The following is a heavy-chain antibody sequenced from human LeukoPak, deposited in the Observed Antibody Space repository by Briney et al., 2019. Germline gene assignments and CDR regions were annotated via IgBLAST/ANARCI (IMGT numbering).Heavy chain of an antibody. CDR1: GVTFSSYA. J-gene: IGHJ5*02. V-gene: IGHV3-23*01. CDR3: AQEQPRNATIPKRGSDR. CDR2: ISGSGGST. Sequence: WESLRLSCAASGVTFSSYAMSWVRQAPGKGLEWVSAISGSGGSTYYADSVKGRFPNSRDNHKNTLYLQLNGPRGDDTALYYRAQEQPRNATIPKRGSDRRGQGTLVTDSS. D-gene: IGHD3-3*01.